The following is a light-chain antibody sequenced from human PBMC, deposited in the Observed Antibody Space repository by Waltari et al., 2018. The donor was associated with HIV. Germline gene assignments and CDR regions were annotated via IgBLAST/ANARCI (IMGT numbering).Light chain of an antibody. CDR2: GAS. J-gene: IGKJ1*01. CDR3: QQYGSSPPWT. CDR1: QSISSSY. V-gene: IGKV3-20*01. Sequence: EIVLTQSPGTLSLSQGERATLSCRASQSISSSYLDWYQQKPGQAPRLLIYGASRRATGIPDRFSGSGSGTDFTLTISRLEPEDFAVYYCQQYGSSPPWTFGQGTKVEIK.